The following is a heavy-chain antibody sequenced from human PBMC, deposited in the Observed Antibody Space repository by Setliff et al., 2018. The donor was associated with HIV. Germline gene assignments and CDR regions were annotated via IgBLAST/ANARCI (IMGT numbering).Heavy chain of an antibody. Sequence: SETLSLTCAVYAGSFSGYYWSWIRQPSGKGLEWIGEINHSGSTNYNPSLKSRVTISVDTSKNQFSLKLSSVTAADTAVYYCARGRRNEWELLLLAFDRWGQGTMVTV. V-gene: IGHV4-34*01. CDR2: INHSGST. J-gene: IGHJ3*02. CDR3: ARGRRNEWELLLLAFDR. D-gene: IGHD1-26*01. CDR1: AGSFSGYY.